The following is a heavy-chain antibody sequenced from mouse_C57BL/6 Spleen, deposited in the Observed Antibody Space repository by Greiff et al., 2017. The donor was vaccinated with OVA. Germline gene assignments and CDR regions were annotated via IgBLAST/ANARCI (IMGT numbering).Heavy chain of an antibody. V-gene: IGHV10-1*01. CDR3: VRHEATMGHYYAMDY. CDR1: GFSFNTYA. D-gene: IGHD2-1*01. J-gene: IGHJ4*01. CDR2: IRSKSNNYAT. Sequence: EVKLVESGGGLVQPKGSLKLSCAASGFSFNTYAMNWVRQAPGKGLEWVARIRSKSNNYATYYADSVKDRFTISRDDSESMLYLQMNNLKTEDTAMYYCVRHEATMGHYYAMDYWGQGTSVTVSS.